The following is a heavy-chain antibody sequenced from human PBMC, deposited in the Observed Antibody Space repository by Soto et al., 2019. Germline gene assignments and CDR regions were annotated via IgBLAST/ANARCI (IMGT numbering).Heavy chain of an antibody. CDR2: ISGSGARP. D-gene: IGHD4-17*01. CDR1: GFTFSSYD. J-gene: IGHJ4*02. V-gene: IGHV3-23*01. CDR3: AKPSTTVSTGGLDY. Sequence: EVQLLESGGGLVQPEGSLRLSCAVAGFTFSSYDMSWVRQAPGQGLEWVSGISGSGARPYYADSVKGRFTISRDNSKNTLYLQMNSLSAEDTAVYYCAKPSTTVSTGGLDYWGQGTLVTVSS.